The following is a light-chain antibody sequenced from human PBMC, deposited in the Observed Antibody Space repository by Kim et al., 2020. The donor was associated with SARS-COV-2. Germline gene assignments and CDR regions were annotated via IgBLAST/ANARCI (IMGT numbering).Light chain of an antibody. CDR1: QSVSSYY. CDR3: QQYSSSPAT. V-gene: IGKV3-20*01. J-gene: IGKJ1*01. CDR2: GAS. Sequence: SPGESATLSCRARQSVSSYYLAWYQQKPGQAPRLLIYGASSRATGIPDRFSGSGSGTDFTLTITRLEPEDFAVYYCQQYSSSPATFGQGTKVDIK.